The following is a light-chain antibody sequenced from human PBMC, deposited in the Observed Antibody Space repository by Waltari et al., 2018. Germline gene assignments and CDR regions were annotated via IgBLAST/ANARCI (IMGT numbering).Light chain of an antibody. J-gene: IGKJ1*01. Sequence: EIVMTQSPATLSVSPVERAPLSCTASQSISDSLGWYQQRPGQAPRLLIYGASTRATGIPARFSGSGSGTEFTLTISSLQSEDFAVYYCHQYKIWPEAFGQGTKVEIK. V-gene: IGKV3D-15*01. CDR2: GAS. CDR1: QSISDS. CDR3: HQYKIWPEA.